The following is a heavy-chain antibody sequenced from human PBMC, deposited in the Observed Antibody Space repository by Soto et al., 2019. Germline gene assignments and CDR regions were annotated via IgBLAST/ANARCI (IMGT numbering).Heavy chain of an antibody. D-gene: IGHD1-20*01. Sequence: ETLSLTCTVSGVSITPYYWTWIRHPPGKGLEWIGYVYHTGNTYYNPSLKSRVTISLDTSKNQVSLRLKSVTAADTAVYYCAREQYNWKLWGQGTLGTGS. V-gene: IGHV4-59*01. CDR2: VYHTGNT. CDR1: GVSITPYY. CDR3: AREQYNWKL. J-gene: IGHJ4*02.